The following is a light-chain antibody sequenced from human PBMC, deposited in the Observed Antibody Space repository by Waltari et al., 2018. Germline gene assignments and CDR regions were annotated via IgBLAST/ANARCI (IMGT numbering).Light chain of an antibody. CDR1: DIGSKN. CDR2: KDN. CDR3: RVWDIRTAV. Sequence: SYELTQPLSVSVALGQTATITCGGDDIGSKNVHWYQQRPGQAPVVVIYKDNNRPSGIPERFSGSNSGNAAILTISSAQAGDEADYYCRVWDIRTAVFGGGTKLTVL. V-gene: IGLV3-9*01. J-gene: IGLJ3*02.